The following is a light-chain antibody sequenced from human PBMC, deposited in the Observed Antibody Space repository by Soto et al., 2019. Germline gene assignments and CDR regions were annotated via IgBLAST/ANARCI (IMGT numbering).Light chain of an antibody. J-gene: IGKJ5*01. CDR2: DAS. Sequence: IVLTQSPGTLSLSPGERATLSCRASQSVSSYLAWYQQKPGQAPRLLTYDASNRATGIPARFSGSGSGTDFTLTISSLEPEDFAVYYCQQRSNWPLITFGQGTRLEIK. V-gene: IGKV3-11*01. CDR3: QQRSNWPLIT. CDR1: QSVSSY.